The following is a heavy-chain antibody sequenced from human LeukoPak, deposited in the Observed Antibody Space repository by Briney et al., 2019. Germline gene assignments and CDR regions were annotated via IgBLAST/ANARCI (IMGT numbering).Heavy chain of an antibody. J-gene: IGHJ4*02. CDR1: GYTFTDHY. D-gene: IGHD2-21*02. CDR2: INPNSGGT. CDR3: ARESGGGGDCYDSGY. V-gene: IGHV1-2*06. Sequence: ASVKLSCKASGYTFTDHYMHWVRQAPGQGLEWMGRINPNSGGTNYAQKFQGRVTMTRDTSISTAYMELSRLRSDDTAVYYCARESGGGGDCYDSGYWGQGTLVTVSS.